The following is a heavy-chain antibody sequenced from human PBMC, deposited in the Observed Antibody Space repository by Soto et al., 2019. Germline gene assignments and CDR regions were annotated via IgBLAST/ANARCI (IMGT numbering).Heavy chain of an antibody. CDR2: ISYDGSNK. CDR3: AKDLKEVDCSGGSCYSGPLGY. Sequence: GGSLRLSCAASGFTFSSYGMHWVRQAPGKGLEWVAVISYDGSNKYYADSVKGRFTISRENSKNTLYLQMNSLRAEDTAVYYCAKDLKEVDCSGGSCYSGPLGYWGQGTLVTVSS. D-gene: IGHD2-15*01. V-gene: IGHV3-30*18. J-gene: IGHJ4*02. CDR1: GFTFSSYG.